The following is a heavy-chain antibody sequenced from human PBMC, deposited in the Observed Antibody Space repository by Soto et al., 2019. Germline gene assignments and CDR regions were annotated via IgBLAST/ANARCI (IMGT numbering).Heavy chain of an antibody. CDR3: ARRGGDCSSTSCPPYYYYMDV. J-gene: IGHJ6*03. Sequence: SVTLSLTCTVAGGYISSYYLSWIRTPPGKGLEWIGYIYYSGSTNYNPSPKSRVTISVDTSKNQFSLKLSSVTAADTAVYYCARRGGDCSSTSCPPYYYYMDVWGKGTTVTVSS. V-gene: IGHV4-59*08. CDR1: GGYISSYY. CDR2: IYYSGST. D-gene: IGHD2-2*01.